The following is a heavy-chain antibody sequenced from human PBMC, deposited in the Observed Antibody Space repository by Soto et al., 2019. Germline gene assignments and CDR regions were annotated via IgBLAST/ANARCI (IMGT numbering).Heavy chain of an antibody. D-gene: IGHD7-27*01. CDR1: GGSISSGGYS. CDR3: ARRWGTSFDF. V-gene: IGHV4-30-4*07. J-gene: IGHJ4*02. CDR2: ISHSGNT. Sequence: PSETLSLTCAVSGGSISSGGYSWSWVRQPPGKGLEWIGYISHSGNTDYSSSLGSRAIISIDTSKNQFSLKVSSVTAADTAVYYCARRWGTSFDFWGQGTLVTVSS.